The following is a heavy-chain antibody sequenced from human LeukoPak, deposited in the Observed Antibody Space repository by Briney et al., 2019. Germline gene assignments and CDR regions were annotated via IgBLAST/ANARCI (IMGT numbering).Heavy chain of an antibody. Sequence: GGSLRLSCAASGFTLSSYSMNWVRQAPGKGLEWVSSISSSSSYIYYADSVKGRFTISRDNAKNSLYLQMNSLRAEDTAVYYCARETTVGYYYYYYMDVWGKGTTVTVSS. CDR3: ARETTVGYYYYYYMDV. V-gene: IGHV3-21*01. D-gene: IGHD4-11*01. CDR2: ISSSSSYI. J-gene: IGHJ6*03. CDR1: GFTLSSYS.